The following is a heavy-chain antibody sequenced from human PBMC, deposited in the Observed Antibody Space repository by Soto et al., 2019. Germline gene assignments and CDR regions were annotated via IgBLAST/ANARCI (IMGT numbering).Heavy chain of an antibody. Sequence: ASVKVSCKASGYTFTDYGITWVRQAPGQGLEWMGWISAYTGNTNYAQKVQGRVTMSTDTSTSTAYLELRSLRSDDTAVYYCARGPESRSTAYFDFWGPATLVTVST. CDR2: ISAYTGNT. J-gene: IGHJ4*02. D-gene: IGHD2-2*01. CDR1: GYTFTDYG. CDR3: ARGPESRSTAYFDF. V-gene: IGHV1-18*01.